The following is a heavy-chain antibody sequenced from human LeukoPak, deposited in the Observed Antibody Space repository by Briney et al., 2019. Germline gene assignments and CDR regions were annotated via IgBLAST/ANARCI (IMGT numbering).Heavy chain of an antibody. D-gene: IGHD3-10*01. CDR1: GGSFSDYY. J-gene: IGHJ6*02. CDR2: INHSGAT. V-gene: IGHV4-34*01. Sequence: SETLSLTCAVYGGSFSDYYWTWVRQSPGKGLEWIGEINHSGATDYNPSLKSRVTISVDTSKNQFSLKVRSVTAADTAVYYCARRVRGVIISFYYYNGMDVWGQGTTVTVSS. CDR3: ARRVRGVIISFYYYNGMDV.